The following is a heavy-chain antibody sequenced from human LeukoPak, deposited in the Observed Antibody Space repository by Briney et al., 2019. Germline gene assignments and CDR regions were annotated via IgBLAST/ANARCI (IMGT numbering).Heavy chain of an antibody. V-gene: IGHV3-23*01. CDR1: GFTFSNYA. CDR3: AKDKDSSGYYPLFDY. D-gene: IGHD3-22*01. CDR2: ISTGGNT. J-gene: IGHJ4*02. Sequence: GGSLRLSCAASGFTFSNYAVIWVRRAPGKGLEWVSSISTGGNTYYTDSVKGRFTISRDNSKNALYLQMNSLRAEDTAVYYCAKDKDSSGYYPLFDYWGQGTLVTVSS.